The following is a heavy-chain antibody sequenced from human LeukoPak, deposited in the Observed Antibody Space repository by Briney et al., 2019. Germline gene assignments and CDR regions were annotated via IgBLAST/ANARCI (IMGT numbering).Heavy chain of an antibody. D-gene: IGHD4-17*01. CDR1: GFLFRNYW. V-gene: IGHV3-74*01. J-gene: IGHJ4*02. CDR3: ARDFAGDRDY. Sequence: GGSLRLSCAASGFLFRNYWMHWARQAPGKGLVWVARINQNGITTTYTDSVKGRFTISRDNAKNTLYLQMNSLRAEDTAVYYCARDFAGDRDYWGQGTLVTVSS. CDR2: INQNGITT.